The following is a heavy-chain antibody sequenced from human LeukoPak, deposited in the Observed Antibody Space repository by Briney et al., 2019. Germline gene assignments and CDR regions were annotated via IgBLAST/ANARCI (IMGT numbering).Heavy chain of an antibody. Sequence: PGGSLRLSCAASGFTFSGYSINWVRQAPGKGVEWVSSISSISTYIYYADSVKGRFTISRDNAKNSLYLQMDSLRAEDTAVYYCARLSGSFGRYYFDYWGQGTLVTVSS. V-gene: IGHV3-21*01. CDR2: ISSISTYI. CDR1: GFTFSGYS. D-gene: IGHD1-26*01. J-gene: IGHJ4*02. CDR3: ARLSGSFGRYYFDY.